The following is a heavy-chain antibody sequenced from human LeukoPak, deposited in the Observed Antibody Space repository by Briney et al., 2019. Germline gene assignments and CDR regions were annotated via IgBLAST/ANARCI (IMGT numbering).Heavy chain of an antibody. V-gene: IGHV3-21*01. Sequence: KPGGSLRLSCAASGFTFSSYSMNWVRQAPGKGLEWVSSISSSSSYIYYADSVRGRFTISRDNSDDTLYLQMDSLRAEDTAVYFCARTLGGYNYGPYDSWGQGTLVSVSS. D-gene: IGHD5-18*01. CDR2: ISSSSSYI. CDR1: GFTFSSYS. CDR3: ARTLGGYNYGPYDS. J-gene: IGHJ4*02.